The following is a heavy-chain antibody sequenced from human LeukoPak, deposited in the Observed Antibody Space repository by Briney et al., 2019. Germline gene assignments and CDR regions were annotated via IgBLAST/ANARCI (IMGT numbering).Heavy chain of an antibody. Sequence: AGSLTLACAADALTFSSYWMRWVRQAPGNVLEWVANTKQDGSEKYYVDSGKGRFTITSDNAKNPLYLKMHSPRDEDTAVYYCARGQYSGRGRYFDYWGQGTLVAVSS. CDR2: TKQDGSEK. CDR1: ALTFSSYW. CDR3: ARGQYSGRGRYFDY. J-gene: IGHJ4*02. D-gene: IGHD3-10*01. V-gene: IGHV3-7*01.